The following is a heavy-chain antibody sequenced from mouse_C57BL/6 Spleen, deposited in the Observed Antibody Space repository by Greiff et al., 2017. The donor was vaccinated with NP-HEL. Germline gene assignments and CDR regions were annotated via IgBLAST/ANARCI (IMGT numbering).Heavy chain of an antibody. CDR3: GRGDGYDAYAMDY. CDR1: GYTFTDHI. J-gene: IGHJ4*01. Sequence: VQLQQSGAELASPGASVTLSCKASGYTFTDHIMNWVKKRPGQGLEWIGRICPVSGATNYNQKFMGKATFSVDRSYSTVYMVVNSLTAEDPAVYYCGRGDGYDAYAMDYWGQGTSVTVSS. CDR2: ICPVSGAT. V-gene: IGHV1-11*01. D-gene: IGHD2-2*01.